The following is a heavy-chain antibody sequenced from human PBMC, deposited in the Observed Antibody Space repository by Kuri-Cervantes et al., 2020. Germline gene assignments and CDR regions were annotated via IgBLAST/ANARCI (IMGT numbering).Heavy chain of an antibody. V-gene: IGHV3-74*01. CDR1: GFTFSNYW. J-gene: IGHJ4*02. CDR3: ASGADYGGILDY. CDR2: IDTDGSTT. D-gene: IGHD4-23*01. Sequence: GGSLRLSCAASGFTFSNYWMHWVRQVPGKGLVWVSRIDTDGSTTTYADSVKGRFTISRDNAKNTLYLQMNCLRDEDTAVYYCASGADYGGILDYWGQGTLVTVSS.